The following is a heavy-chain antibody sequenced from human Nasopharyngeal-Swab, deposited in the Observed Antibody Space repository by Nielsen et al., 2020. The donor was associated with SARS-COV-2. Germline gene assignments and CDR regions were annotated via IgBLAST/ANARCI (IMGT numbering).Heavy chain of an antibody. Sequence: SGPTLVQPTQTCTLTCTFSGFSLSTSGMCVSWIRQPPGKALEWLARIDWDDDKYYSTSLKTRLTISKDTSKNQVVLTMTNMDPVDTATYYCARMPAAVAAIDYWGQGTLVTVSS. CDR1: GFSLSTSGMC. CDR3: ARMPAAVAAIDY. J-gene: IGHJ4*02. D-gene: IGHD2-15*01. CDR2: IDWDDDK. V-gene: IGHV2-70*11.